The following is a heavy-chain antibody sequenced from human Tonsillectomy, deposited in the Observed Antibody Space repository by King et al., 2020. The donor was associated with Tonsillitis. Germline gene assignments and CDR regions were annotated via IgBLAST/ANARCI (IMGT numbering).Heavy chain of an antibody. D-gene: IGHD3-9*01. CDR3: ARELYDIPGACDL. CDR2: VGDAANDK. J-gene: IGHJ3*01. Sequence: VQLVESGGGVVQPGTSLRLSCAASGFPFSSYGMHWVRQAPGKGLEWVGAVGDAANDKYYAASVKGRFTISRDNSKNTLYLQMNSPRAEDTAVYYCARELYDIPGACDLWGQGTMVAVSS. CDR1: GFPFSSYG. V-gene: IGHV3-33*01.